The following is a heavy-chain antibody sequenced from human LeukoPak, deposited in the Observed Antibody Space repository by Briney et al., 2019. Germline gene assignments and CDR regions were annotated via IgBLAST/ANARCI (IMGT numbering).Heavy chain of an antibody. V-gene: IGHV3-23*01. CDR3: AKDRYGDLSYFDY. CDR1: GFTFSSYA. D-gene: IGHD4-17*01. J-gene: IGHJ4*02. Sequence: GGSLRPSCAASGFTFSSYAMSWVRQAPGKGLEWVSAISGSGGSTYYADSVKGRFTISRDNSKNTLYLQMNSLRAEDTAVYYCAKDRYGDLSYFDYWGQGTLVTVSS. CDR2: ISGSGGST.